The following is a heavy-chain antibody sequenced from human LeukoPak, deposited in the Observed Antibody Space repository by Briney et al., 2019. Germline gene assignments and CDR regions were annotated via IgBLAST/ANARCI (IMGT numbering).Heavy chain of an antibody. CDR1: GYTLTELS. J-gene: IGHJ6*04. Sequence: GASVKVSCKVSGYTLTELSMHWVRQAPGKGLEWMRGFDPEDGETIYAQKFQGRVTMAEDTSTDTAYMELSSLRSEDTAVYYCATLAIVAVPAAIRGNGMDVWGKGTTVTVSS. V-gene: IGHV1-24*01. CDR3: ATLAIVAVPAAIRGNGMDV. CDR2: FDPEDGET. D-gene: IGHD2-2*02.